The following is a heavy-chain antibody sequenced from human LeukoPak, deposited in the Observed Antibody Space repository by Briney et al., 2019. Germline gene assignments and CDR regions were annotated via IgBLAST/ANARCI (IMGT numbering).Heavy chain of an antibody. V-gene: IGHV1-18*01. D-gene: IGHD6-13*01. CDR3: AIVLAAAGTFDY. Sequence: ASVKVSCKASGYTFTSYGISWVRQAPGQGLEWMGWISAYNGNTNCAQKLQGRVTMTTDTSTSTAYMELRSLRSDDTAVYYCAIVLAAAGTFDYWGQGTLVTVSS. J-gene: IGHJ4*02. CDR2: ISAYNGNT. CDR1: GYTFTSYG.